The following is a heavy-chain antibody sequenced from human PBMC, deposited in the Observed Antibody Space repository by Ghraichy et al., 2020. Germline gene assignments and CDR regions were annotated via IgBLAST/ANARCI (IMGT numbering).Heavy chain of an antibody. J-gene: IGHJ6*03. V-gene: IGHV3-53*01. Sequence: GGSLRLSCAASGFTVSSNYMSWVRQAPGKGLEWVSVIYSGGSTYYADSVKGRFTISRDNSKNTLYLQMNSLRAEDTAVYYCARGKGDYDFWSGTHSDYMDVWGKGTTVTVSS. CDR3: ARGKGDYDFWSGTHSDYMDV. CDR2: IYSGGST. CDR1: GFTVSSNY. D-gene: IGHD3-3*01.